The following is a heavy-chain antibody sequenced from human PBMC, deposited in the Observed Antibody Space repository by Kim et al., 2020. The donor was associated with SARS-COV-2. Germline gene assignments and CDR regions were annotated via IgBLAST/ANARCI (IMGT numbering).Heavy chain of an antibody. V-gene: IGHV4-30-2*04. CDR3: ARDRYNILTGYYDQ. D-gene: IGHD3-9*01. Sequence: YNPSLKSRITISVDTSKNQLYLKLNSVTAADTAIYYCARDRYNILTGYYDQWGQGTLVTVSS. J-gene: IGHJ4*02.